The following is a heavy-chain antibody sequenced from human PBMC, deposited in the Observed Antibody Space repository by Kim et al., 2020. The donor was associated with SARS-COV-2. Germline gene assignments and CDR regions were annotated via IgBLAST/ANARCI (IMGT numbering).Heavy chain of an antibody. D-gene: IGHD4-4*01. CDR3: ATRPLYSYEGIDV. V-gene: IGHV1-24*01. J-gene: IGHJ6*02. Sequence: YAQKFQGRVTMTEDTSTDTAYMELSSLRSEDTAVYYCATRPLYSYEGIDVWGQGTTVTVSS.